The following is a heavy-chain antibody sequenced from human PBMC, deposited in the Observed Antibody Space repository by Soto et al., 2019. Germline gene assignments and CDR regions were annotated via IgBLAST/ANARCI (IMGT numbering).Heavy chain of an antibody. CDR2: ISAYNGNT. CDR1: GYALTSNG. D-gene: IGHD1-26*01. V-gene: IGHV1-18*01. J-gene: IGHJ4*02. CDR3: ARVYSGSYRYFDY. Sequence: ASVKLSWKASGYALTSNGSGWVRQAPGQGLEWMGWISAYNGNTNYAQKLQGRVTMTTDTSTSTAYMELRSLRSDDTAVYYCARVYSGSYRYFDYWVQGTLVTVSS.